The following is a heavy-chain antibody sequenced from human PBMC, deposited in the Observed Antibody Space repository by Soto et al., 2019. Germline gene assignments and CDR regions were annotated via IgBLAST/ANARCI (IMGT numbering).Heavy chain of an antibody. CDR2: ISSSSSYI. V-gene: IGHV3-21*01. J-gene: IGHJ3*02. CDR3: ARSRRGRDHADAFDI. D-gene: IGHD3-10*01. Sequence: GGSLRLSCAASGFTFSSYSMNWVRQAPGKGLEWVSSISSSSSYIYYADSVKGRFTISRDNAKNSLYLQMNSLRAEDTAVYYCARSRRGRDHADAFDIWGQGTMVTVSS. CDR1: GFTFSSYS.